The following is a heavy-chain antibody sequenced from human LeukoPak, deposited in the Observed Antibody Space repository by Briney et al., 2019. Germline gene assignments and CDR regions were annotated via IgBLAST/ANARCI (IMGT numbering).Heavy chain of an antibody. CDR1: GFSFSFYR. CDR2: ISSSSSYI. J-gene: IGHJ5*02. Sequence: PGGSLRLSCAASGFSFSFYRMDWVRQAPGKGLEWVSSISSSSSYIYYADSVKGRFTISRDNSKNTLYLQMNSLRAEDTAVYYCAKPPYYYGSGSYYNHWGQGTLVTVSS. D-gene: IGHD3-10*01. V-gene: IGHV3-21*01. CDR3: AKPPYYYGSGSYYNH.